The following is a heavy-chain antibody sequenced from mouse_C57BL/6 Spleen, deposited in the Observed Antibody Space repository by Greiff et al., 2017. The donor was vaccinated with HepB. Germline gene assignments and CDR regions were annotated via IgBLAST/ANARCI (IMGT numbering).Heavy chain of an antibody. CDR1: GFTFSSYA. Sequence: EVMLVESGGGLVKPGGSLKLSCAASGFTFSSYAMSWVRQTPEKRLEWVATISDGGSYTYYPDNVKGRFTVSRDNAKNNLYLQMSHLKSEDTAMYYCARVTQDWSWFAYWGQGTLVTVSA. CDR2: ISDGGSYT. D-gene: IGHD2-12*01. J-gene: IGHJ3*01. V-gene: IGHV5-4*03. CDR3: ARVTQDWSWFAY.